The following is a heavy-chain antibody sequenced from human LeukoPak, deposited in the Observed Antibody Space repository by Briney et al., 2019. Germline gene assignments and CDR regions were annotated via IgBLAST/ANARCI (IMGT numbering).Heavy chain of an antibody. D-gene: IGHD1-1*01. Sequence: GGSLRLSCTASGLTFGDYAMSWIRQAPGKGLEWVGFIRSKAYGETADYAASVKGRITISRDDSKAIAYLQMNSLKTEDTAVYHCTRDRGAYNLYDYWGQGTLVTVSS. CDR2: IRSKAYGETA. V-gene: IGHV3-49*03. CDR3: TRDRGAYNLYDY. CDR1: GLTFGDYA. J-gene: IGHJ4*02.